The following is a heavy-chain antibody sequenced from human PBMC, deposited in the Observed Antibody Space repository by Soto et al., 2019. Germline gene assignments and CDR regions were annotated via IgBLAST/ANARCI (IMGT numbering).Heavy chain of an antibody. CDR1: GYTLTSYY. Sequence: ASVKVSCKASGYTLTSYYMHWVRQAPGQGLEWMGIINPSGGSTSYAQKFQGRVTMTRDTSTSTVYVELSSLRSEDTAVYYCTRGTPPLETFDYWGQGTLVTVSS. J-gene: IGHJ4*02. D-gene: IGHD1-1*01. CDR2: INPSGGST. V-gene: IGHV1-46*01. CDR3: TRGTPPLETFDY.